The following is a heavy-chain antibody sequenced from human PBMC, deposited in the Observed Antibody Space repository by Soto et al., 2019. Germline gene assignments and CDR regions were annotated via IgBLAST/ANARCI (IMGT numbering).Heavy chain of an antibody. Sequence: TSETLSLTCTVSGGSISSYYWSWIRQPPGKGLEWIGYIYYRGSTNYNPSPKSRVSTSVDTSNNQFSLKLRSVTAADMAVYYCARVKYHYDSGGFYGYYFDYWGQGILVTVSS. CDR3: ARVKYHYDSGGFYGYYFDY. D-gene: IGHD3-22*01. V-gene: IGHV4-59*01. J-gene: IGHJ4*02. CDR1: GGSISSYY. CDR2: IYYRGST.